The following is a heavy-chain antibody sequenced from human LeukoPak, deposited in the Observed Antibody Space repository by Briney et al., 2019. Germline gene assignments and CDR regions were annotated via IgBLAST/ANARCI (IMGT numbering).Heavy chain of an antibody. D-gene: IGHD2-21*02. CDR3: AKGHIVVVTAIFFDY. V-gene: IGHV3-30*02. CDR2: IRYDGSNK. Sequence: GGSLRLSCAASGFTFSNYGMHWVRQAPGKGLEWVAFIRYDGSNKYYADSVKGRFTISRDNSENTLYLQMNSLRAEDTAVYYCAKGHIVVVTAIFFDYWGQGTLVTVSS. J-gene: IGHJ4*02. CDR1: GFTFSNYG.